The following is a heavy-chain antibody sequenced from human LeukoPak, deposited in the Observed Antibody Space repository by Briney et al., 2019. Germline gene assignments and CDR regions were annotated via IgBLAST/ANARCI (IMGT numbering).Heavy chain of an antibody. Sequence: SETLSLTCTVSGVSISSSNSYWGWIRQPPGKVLEWIGSIYYSGNTYYNASPKSQVSISIDTSKNQFSLRLTSVTAADTAVYYCARDTRHCSSTSCYRGLGYWGQGTLVTVSS. CDR3: ARDTRHCSSTSCYRGLGY. D-gene: IGHD2-2*01. V-gene: IGHV4-39*07. J-gene: IGHJ4*02. CDR2: IYYSGNT. CDR1: GVSISSSNSY.